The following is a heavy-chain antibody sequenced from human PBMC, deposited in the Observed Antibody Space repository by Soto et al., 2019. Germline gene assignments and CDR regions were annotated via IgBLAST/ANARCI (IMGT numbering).Heavy chain of an antibody. Sequence: QVQLVQSGPEMKRPGSSVKVSCKTSGGTFTNFAFTWVRQAPGQGLEWVGGIIPLFGPSHYTQKLQGRVTITADKSTSTVYMELTSLTSADTAVYYCARDIWPGYSYAYGYWGQGTLVTVSS. J-gene: IGHJ4*02. CDR3: ARDIWPGYSYAYGY. CDR2: IIPLFGPS. CDR1: GGTFTNFA. V-gene: IGHV1-69*06. D-gene: IGHD5-18*01.